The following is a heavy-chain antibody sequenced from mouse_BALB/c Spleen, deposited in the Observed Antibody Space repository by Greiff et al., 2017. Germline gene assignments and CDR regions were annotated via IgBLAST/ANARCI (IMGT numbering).Heavy chain of an antibody. Sequence: EVQGVESGGGLVQPGGSLKLSCAASGFTFSSYTMSWVRQTPEKRLEWVAYISNGGGSTYYPDTVKGRFTISRDNAKNTLYLQMSSLKSEDTAMYYCASLGRFAYWGQGTLVTVSA. V-gene: IGHV5-12-2*01. CDR3: ASLGRFAY. D-gene: IGHD4-1*01. CDR2: ISNGGGST. CDR1: GFTFSSYT. J-gene: IGHJ3*01.